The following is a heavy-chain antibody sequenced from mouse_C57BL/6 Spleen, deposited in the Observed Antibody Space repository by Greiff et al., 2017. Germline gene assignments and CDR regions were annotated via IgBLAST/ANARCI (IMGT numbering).Heavy chain of an antibody. J-gene: IGHJ4*01. Sequence: EVKLVESGGGLVQPGGSMKLSCVASGFTFRNYWMNWVRQSPEKGLEWVAQIRLKSDNYATHYAESVKGRFTISRDDSKSSVYLQMNNLRAEDTGIYYCTGRGLLLRYYAMDYWGQGTSVTVSS. D-gene: IGHD1-1*01. V-gene: IGHV6-3*01. CDR1: GFTFRNYW. CDR3: TGRGLLLRYYAMDY. CDR2: IRLKSDNYAT.